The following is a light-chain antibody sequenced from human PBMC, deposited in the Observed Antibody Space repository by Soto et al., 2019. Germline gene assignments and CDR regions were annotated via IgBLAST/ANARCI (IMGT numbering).Light chain of an antibody. CDR1: QDISNY. CDR3: QQHANLPFT. Sequence: DIQMTQSPSSLSASVGDRVTITCQASQDISNYLNWYQQKPGKAPKLLIYDASNLQTGVPSRFGGGGAGTDFTFTITSLQPEDVATYFCQQHANLPFTFGPGTKVDIK. CDR2: DAS. J-gene: IGKJ3*01. V-gene: IGKV1-33*01.